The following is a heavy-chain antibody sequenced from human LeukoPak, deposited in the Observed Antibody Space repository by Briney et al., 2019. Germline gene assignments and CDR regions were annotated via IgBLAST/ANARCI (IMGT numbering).Heavy chain of an antibody. D-gene: IGHD3-22*01. CDR2: ISAYNGNT. Sequence: ASVKVSCKASGYTFTSYGISWVRQAPGQGLEWMGWISAYNGNTNYAQKLQGRVTMTTDTSTSTAYMELRSLRSDDTAVYYCARVYYDSIYYYYYMDVWGKGTTVTVSS. CDR1: GYTFTSYG. V-gene: IGHV1-18*01. CDR3: ARVYYDSIYYYYYMDV. J-gene: IGHJ6*03.